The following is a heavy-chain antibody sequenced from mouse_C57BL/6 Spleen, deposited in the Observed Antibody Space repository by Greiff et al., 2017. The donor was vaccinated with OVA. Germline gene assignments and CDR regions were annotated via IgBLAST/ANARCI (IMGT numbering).Heavy chain of an antibody. CDR3: ARRFTTVYFDY. V-gene: IGHV5-6*02. Sequence: EVKLVESGGDLVKPGGSLKLSCAASGFTFSSYGMSWVRQTPDKRLEWVATISSGGSYTYYPDSVKGRFTISRDNAKNTLYLQMSSLKSEDTAMYYCARRFTTVYFDYWGQGTTLTVSS. CDR1: GFTFSSYG. D-gene: IGHD1-1*01. CDR2: ISSGGSYT. J-gene: IGHJ2*01.